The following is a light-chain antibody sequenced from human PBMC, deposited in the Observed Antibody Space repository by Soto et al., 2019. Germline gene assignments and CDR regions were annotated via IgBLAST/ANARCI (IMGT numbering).Light chain of an antibody. V-gene: IGKV1-5*01. CDR3: QQYNSYSPR. Sequence: DIQMTQSPSTLSASVGDRVTITCRASQSISSWLAWYQQKPGKAPKLLIYDASSLESGVPSRFSGSGSGTEFTLTISSLQPDDFATYYCQQYNSYSPRVGPATKVDIK. J-gene: IGKJ3*01. CDR1: QSISSW. CDR2: DAS.